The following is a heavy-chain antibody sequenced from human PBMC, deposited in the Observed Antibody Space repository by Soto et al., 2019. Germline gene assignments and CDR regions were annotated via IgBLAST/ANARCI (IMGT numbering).Heavy chain of an antibody. V-gene: IGHV4-34*01. CDR1: GGSFSGYY. Sequence: SETLSLTCAVYGGSFSGYYWSWIRQPPGKGLEWIGEINHSGSTNYNPSLKSRVTISVDTSKNHFSLKLSSVTAADTAVYYCARGPYYYDSSGYYYVYYYYGMDVWGQGTTVTVSS. CDR2: INHSGST. D-gene: IGHD3-22*01. CDR3: ARGPYYYDSSGYYYVYYYYGMDV. J-gene: IGHJ6*02.